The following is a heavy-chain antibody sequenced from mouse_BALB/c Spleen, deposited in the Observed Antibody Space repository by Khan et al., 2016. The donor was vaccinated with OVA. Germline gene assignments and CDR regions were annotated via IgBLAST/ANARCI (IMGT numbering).Heavy chain of an antibody. Sequence: EVELVESGGGLVQPGGYRKLSCAASGFTFSDYGMAWVRPTPGKGPEWVAFISNLAYSIYYEDTVTGRFTISRENAKNTLYLEMSSLRSEDTAMYYCARGGRYGLYAMDYWGQGTSVTVSS. CDR3: ARGGRYGLYAMDY. V-gene: IGHV5-15*02. D-gene: IGHD2-14*01. J-gene: IGHJ4*01. CDR1: GFTFSDYG. CDR2: ISNLAYSI.